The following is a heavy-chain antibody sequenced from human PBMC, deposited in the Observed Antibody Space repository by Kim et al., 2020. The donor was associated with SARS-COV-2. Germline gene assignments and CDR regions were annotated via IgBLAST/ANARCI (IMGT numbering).Heavy chain of an antibody. CDR2: IYYSGST. Sequence: SETLSLTCTVSGGSISSYYWSWIRQPPGKGLEWIGYIYYSGSTNYNPSLKSRVTISVDTSKNQFSLKLSSVTAADTAVYYCARGSGGYSSGWPPFDAFDIWGQGTMVTVSS. D-gene: IGHD6-19*01. CDR1: GGSISSYY. J-gene: IGHJ3*02. CDR3: ARGSGGYSSGWPPFDAFDI. V-gene: IGHV4-59*13.